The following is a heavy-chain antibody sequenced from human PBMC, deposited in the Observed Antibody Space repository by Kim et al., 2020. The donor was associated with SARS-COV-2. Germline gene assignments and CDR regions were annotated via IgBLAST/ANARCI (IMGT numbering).Heavy chain of an antibody. J-gene: IGHJ4*02. CDR3: ARGSGYSSGWYYFDY. CDR2: IWYDGSNK. D-gene: IGHD6-19*01. Sequence: GGSLRLSCAASEFTFSSYGMHWVRQAPGKGLEWVEVIWYDGSNKYYADSVKGRFTISRDNSKNTLNLQMNSLRAEDTAVYYCARGSGYSSGWYYFDYWGQGTLVTVSS. V-gene: IGHV3-33*01. CDR1: EFTFSSYG.